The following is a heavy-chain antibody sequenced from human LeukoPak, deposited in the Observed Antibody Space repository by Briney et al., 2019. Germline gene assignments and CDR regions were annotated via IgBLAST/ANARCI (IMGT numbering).Heavy chain of an antibody. CDR2: IYTSGST. CDR3: ARGWNSSSWSAIDY. D-gene: IGHD6-13*01. V-gene: IGHV4-4*07. CDR1: GGSISSYY. Sequence: PSETLSLTCTVTGGSISSYYWSWIRQPAGKGLEWIGRIYTSGSTNYNPSLKSRVTISVDTSKNQFSLKLSSVTAADTAVYYCARGWNSSSWSAIDYWGQGTLVTVSS. J-gene: IGHJ4*02.